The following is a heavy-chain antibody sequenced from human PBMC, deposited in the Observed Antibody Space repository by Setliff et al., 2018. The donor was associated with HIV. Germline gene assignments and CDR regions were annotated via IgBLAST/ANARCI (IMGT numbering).Heavy chain of an antibody. CDR1: GASITSHN. D-gene: IGHD3-10*01. J-gene: IGHJ2*01. CDR3: ARLITMVRGVEKHWYFDL. CDR2: IYTRGNT. Sequence: SETLSLTCSVSGASITSHNWSWIRQAAGKGPEWIGRIYTRGNTNYNPSLRSRVTISVDTSKNQFSLKLSSVTAADTAVYYCARLITMVRGVEKHWYFDLWGRGTLVTVSS. V-gene: IGHV4-4*07.